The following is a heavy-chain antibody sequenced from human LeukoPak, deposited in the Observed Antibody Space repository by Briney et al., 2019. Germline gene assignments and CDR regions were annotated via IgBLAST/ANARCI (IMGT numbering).Heavy chain of an antibody. CDR2: ISAYNGNT. CDR1: GYTFTSYG. CDR3: ARDSYNWNYVFNDAFDI. V-gene: IGHV1-18*01. D-gene: IGHD1-7*01. Sequence: ASVKVSCKASGYTFTSYGISWVRQAPGQGLEWMGWISAYNGNTSYAQKLQGRVTMTTDTSTSTAYMELRSLRSDDTAVYYCARDSYNWNYVFNDAFDIWGQGTMVTVSS. J-gene: IGHJ3*02.